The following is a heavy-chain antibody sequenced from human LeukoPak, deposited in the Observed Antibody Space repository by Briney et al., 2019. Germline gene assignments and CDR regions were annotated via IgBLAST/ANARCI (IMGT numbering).Heavy chain of an antibody. Sequence: GGSLRLSCAASGFTFSCSAMSWVRQVPGKGLEWVSAISNTGGSTYYADSVKGRFTISRDKSKNTLSLQMNSLRAEDTAVYYCAQQVGYCSSGSCYFTYWGQGTLVTVSS. J-gene: IGHJ1*01. V-gene: IGHV3-23*01. D-gene: IGHD2-15*01. CDR3: AQQVGYCSSGSCYFTY. CDR1: GFTFSCSA. CDR2: ISNTGGST.